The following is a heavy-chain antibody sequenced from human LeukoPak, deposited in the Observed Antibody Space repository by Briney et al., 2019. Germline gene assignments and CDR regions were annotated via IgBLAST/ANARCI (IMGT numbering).Heavy chain of an antibody. J-gene: IGHJ4*02. CDR3: ARVETVVVMGDGYFDY. D-gene: IGHD3-22*01. CDR1: GGTFSSYA. CDR2: MIPIFGTA. Sequence: SVKVSCKASGGTFSSYAISWVRQARGQGREGMGGMIPIFGTANYAQKFQGRVTITTEESTSTAYMELSSLRSEDTAVYYCARVETVVVMGDGYFDYWGQGTLVTVSS. V-gene: IGHV1-69*05.